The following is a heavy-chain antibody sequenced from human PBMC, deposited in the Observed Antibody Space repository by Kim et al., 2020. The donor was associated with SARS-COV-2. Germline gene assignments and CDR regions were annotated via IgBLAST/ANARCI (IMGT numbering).Heavy chain of an antibody. V-gene: IGHV3-73*01. J-gene: IGHJ4*02. D-gene: IGHD3-16*02. CDR1: GFTFSGSA. Sequence: GGSLRLSCAASGFTFSGSAMHWVRQASGKGLEWVGRIRSKANSYATAYAASVKGRFTISRDDSKNTAYLQMNSLKTEDTAVYYCTRAGDGGRPNYDYVWGSYHNWGQGALVTVSS. CDR3: TRAGDGGRPNYDYVWGSYHN. CDR2: IRSKANSYAT.